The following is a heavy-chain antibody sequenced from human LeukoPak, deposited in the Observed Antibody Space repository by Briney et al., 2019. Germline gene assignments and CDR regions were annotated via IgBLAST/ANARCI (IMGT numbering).Heavy chain of an antibody. J-gene: IGHJ4*02. CDR1: GLTFSSYS. CDR2: ISGSSGTR. D-gene: IGHD6-19*01. CDR3: ARAPYTSGWYGGDNDY. V-gene: IGHV3-48*01. Sequence: GGSLRLSCAASGLTFSSYSMNWVRQAPGKGLEWVSYISGSSGTRYYADSVKGRFTISRDNAKNSLYLQMNSLRAEDTAVYYCARAPYTSGWYGGDNDYWGQGTLVTVSS.